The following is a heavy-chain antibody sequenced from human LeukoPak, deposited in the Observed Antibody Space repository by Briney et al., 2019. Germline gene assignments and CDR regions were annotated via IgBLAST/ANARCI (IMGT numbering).Heavy chain of an antibody. V-gene: IGHV3-30*18. D-gene: IGHD5-18*01. Sequence: GGSLRLSCAASGFTFSSFGMHWVRQAPGKGLDWVAVISYDGSNKYYADSVKGRFTVSRDNSKNTLCLQMNSLRAEDTAVYYCAKVGEGLQLWLPFEYWGQGTLVTVSS. CDR3: AKVGEGLQLWLPFEY. CDR1: GFTFSSFG. CDR2: ISYDGSNK. J-gene: IGHJ4*02.